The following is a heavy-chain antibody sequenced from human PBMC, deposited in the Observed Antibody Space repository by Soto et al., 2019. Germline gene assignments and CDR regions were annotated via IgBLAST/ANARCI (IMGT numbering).Heavy chain of an antibody. CDR2: SRNRVNSHTT. Sequence: EVQLVESGGGLVQPGGSLRLSCAASGFTFSDHYMDWVRQAPGKGLEWVARSRNRVNSHTTEYAASVKGRFTSSRDESQSSLYLQMKRLKIEDTAVYYCARGLLGGAPSYTFHGMDVWGQGTRVTVSS. CDR1: GFTFSDHY. CDR3: ARGLLGGAPSYTFHGMDV. V-gene: IGHV3-72*01. D-gene: IGHD1-26*01. J-gene: IGHJ6*01.